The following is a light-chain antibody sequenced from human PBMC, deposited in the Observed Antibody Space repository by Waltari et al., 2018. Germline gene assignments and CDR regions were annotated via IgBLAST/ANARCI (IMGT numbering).Light chain of an antibody. V-gene: IGKV2-30*02. CDR1: QSLVHSDGNTH. J-gene: IGKJ2*01. CDR3: MQGTHWPYT. CDR2: RVS. Sequence: DVVMNQSPLSLPVTLGQPASISCKSSQSLVHSDGNTHLNWFQQRPGQSPRRLIYRVSNRDSGVPDRFSGSGSGTDFTLKISRVEAEDVGVYYCMQGTHWPYTFGQGTKLDIK.